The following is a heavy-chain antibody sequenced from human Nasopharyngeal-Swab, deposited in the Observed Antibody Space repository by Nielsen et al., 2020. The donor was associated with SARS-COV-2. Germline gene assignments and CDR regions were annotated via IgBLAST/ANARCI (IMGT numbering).Heavy chain of an antibody. CDR3: AKGVGSGWYGAEYFQH. V-gene: IGHV3-23*01. D-gene: IGHD6-19*01. J-gene: IGHJ1*01. CDR2: ISGSGGST. CDR1: GFTFSSYA. Sequence: GASLPISCAASGFTFSSYAMSWVRQAPGKGLEWVSAISGSGGSTYYADSVRGRFTISRDNSKNTLYLQMNSLRAEDTAVYYCAKGVGSGWYGAEYFQHWGQGTLVTVSS.